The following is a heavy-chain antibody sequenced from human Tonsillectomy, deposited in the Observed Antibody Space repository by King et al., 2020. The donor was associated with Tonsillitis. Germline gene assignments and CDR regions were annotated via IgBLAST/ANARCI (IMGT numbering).Heavy chain of an antibody. CDR3: ARTPVTDYYYYGMDV. V-gene: IGHV2-70*11. CDR2: IDWEDDK. J-gene: IGHJ6*02. Sequence: VTLKESGPALVKPTQTLTLTCTFSGFSLSTSGMCVSWIRQPPGKALEWLARIDWEDDKYYSTSLKTRLTISKDTSKNQVVLTMTNMDPVDSATYYCARTPVTDYYYYGMDVWGQGTTVTVPS. D-gene: IGHD4-17*01. CDR1: GFSLSTSGMC.